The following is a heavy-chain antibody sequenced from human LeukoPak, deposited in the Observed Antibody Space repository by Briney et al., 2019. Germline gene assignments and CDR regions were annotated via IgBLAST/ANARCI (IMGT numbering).Heavy chain of an antibody. D-gene: IGHD4-23*01. CDR2: ISGSGGST. Sequence: GGSLRLSCAASAFTLSSYAMNWVRQAQGKGLEWVSVISGSGGSTHYADSVEGRFTGSRDDSKNTLFMQMNNLRADDTAIYYCAKGDYGGNPDAFDIWGQETMVTVSS. V-gene: IGHV3-23*01. CDR1: AFTLSSYA. J-gene: IGHJ3*02. CDR3: AKGDYGGNPDAFDI.